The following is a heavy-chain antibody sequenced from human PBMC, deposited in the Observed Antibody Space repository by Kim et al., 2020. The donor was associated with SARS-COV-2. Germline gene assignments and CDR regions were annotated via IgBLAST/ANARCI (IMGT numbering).Heavy chain of an antibody. CDR1: GFTVSSNY. Sequence: GGSLRLSCAASGFTVSSNYMSWVRQAPGKGLEWVSVIYSGGSTYYADSVKGRFTISRDNSKNTLYLQMNSLRAEDTAVYYCARDRWESAGLGVFDYWGQGTLVTVSS. CDR3: ARDRWESAGLGVFDY. D-gene: IGHD1-26*01. J-gene: IGHJ4*02. V-gene: IGHV3-53*01. CDR2: IYSGGST.